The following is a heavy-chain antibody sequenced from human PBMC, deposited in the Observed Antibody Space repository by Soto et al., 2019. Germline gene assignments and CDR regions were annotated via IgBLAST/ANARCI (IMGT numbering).Heavy chain of an antibody. D-gene: IGHD6-6*01. V-gene: IGHV5-51*01. CDR1: GYSFTSNW. CDR3: ARQRSIAARLDASDI. J-gene: IGHJ3*02. Sequence: PGESLKISCKGSGYSFTSNWIGWVRQMPGKSLQWMGIIYPGDSDTRYSPSFQGHIIISADKSISTAYLQWSSLKASDTAMYYCARQRSIAARLDASDIWGQGTLVTVSS. CDR2: IYPGDSDT.